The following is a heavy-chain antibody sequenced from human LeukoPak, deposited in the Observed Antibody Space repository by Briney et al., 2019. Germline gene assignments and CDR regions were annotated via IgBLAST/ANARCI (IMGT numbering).Heavy chain of an antibody. CDR2: TSAYNGNT. J-gene: IGHJ4*02. CDR3: ARNRGRPYYSDSSGYLDY. D-gene: IGHD3-22*01. V-gene: IGHV1-18*01. CDR1: GYTFTSYG. Sequence: GASVKVSCKASGYTFTSYGISWVRQAPGQGREWMGWTSAYNGNTNYAQKLQGRVTMTTDTSTSTAYMELRSLRSDDTAVYYCARNRGRPYYSDSSGYLDYWGQGTLVTASS.